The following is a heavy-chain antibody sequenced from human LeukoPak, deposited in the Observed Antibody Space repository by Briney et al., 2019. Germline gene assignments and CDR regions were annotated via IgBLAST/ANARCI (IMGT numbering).Heavy chain of an antibody. D-gene: IGHD5-18*01. Sequence: SETLSLTCTVSGGSISSSSYYWGWIRQPPGKGLEWIGSTYYSGSTYYNPSLKSRVTISVDTSKNQFSLKLSSVTAADTAVYYCARHRDTYFDYWGQGTLVTVSS. CDR2: TYYSGST. CDR1: GGSISSSSYY. CDR3: ARHRDTYFDY. V-gene: IGHV4-39*01. J-gene: IGHJ4*02.